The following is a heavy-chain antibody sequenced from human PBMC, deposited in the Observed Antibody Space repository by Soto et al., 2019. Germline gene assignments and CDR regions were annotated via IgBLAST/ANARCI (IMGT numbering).Heavy chain of an antibody. Sequence: GGSLRLSCAAPGFTFSSYAMSWVRQAPGKGLEWVSTISGSGGSTYYADSVKGRFTISRDNSKNTLYLQMNSLRAEDTAVYYCAKDIVVVPAATYAAYYYYYGMDVWGQGTTVTVSS. J-gene: IGHJ6*02. V-gene: IGHV3-23*01. D-gene: IGHD2-2*01. CDR3: AKDIVVVPAATYAAYYYYYGMDV. CDR2: ISGSGGST. CDR1: GFTFSSYA.